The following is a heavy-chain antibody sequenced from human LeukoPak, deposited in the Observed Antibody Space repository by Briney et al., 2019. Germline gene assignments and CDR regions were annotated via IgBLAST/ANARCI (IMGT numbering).Heavy chain of an antibody. J-gene: IGHJ3*02. Sequence: GGSLRLSRAASGFTFSSYDMHWVRQATGKGLEWVSAIGTAGDTYYPGSVKGRFTISRENAKNSLYLQMNSLRAGDTAVYYCARWNVTGAFDIWGQGTMVTVSS. V-gene: IGHV3-13*01. CDR2: IGTAGDT. D-gene: IGHD1-1*01. CDR3: ARWNVTGAFDI. CDR1: GFTFSSYD.